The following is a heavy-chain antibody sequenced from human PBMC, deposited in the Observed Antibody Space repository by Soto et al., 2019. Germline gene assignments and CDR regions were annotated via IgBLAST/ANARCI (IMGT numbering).Heavy chain of an antibody. D-gene: IGHD2-2*01. CDR1: GFTFNNYA. CDR3: AKDTARAVPADMSY. Sequence: PGGSLRLSCTASGFTFNNYAMNWVRQAPGKGLECVSAIGGSGGDTYYADSVKDRFTISRDNSKNALYLQMNSLRAEDTAVYYCAKDTARAVPADMSYWGRGTLVTVSS. V-gene: IGHV3-23*01. J-gene: IGHJ4*02. CDR2: IGGSGGDT.